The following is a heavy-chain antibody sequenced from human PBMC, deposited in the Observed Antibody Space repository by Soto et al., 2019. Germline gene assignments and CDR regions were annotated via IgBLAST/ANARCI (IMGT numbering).Heavy chain of an antibody. CDR2: IYKSTTT. V-gene: IGHV4-30-4*01. D-gene: IGHD2-15*01. CDR1: GDSISTVDYF. J-gene: IGHJ5*01. Sequence: SETLSLTCSVSGDSISTVDYFWAWIRQPPGQALEYIGYIYKSTTTYYNPSFESRVAISLDTSKSQFSLNVTSVTAADTAVYFCARGRYCLTGRCFPNWFDSWGQGTLVTVSA. CDR3: ARGRYCLTGRCFPNWFDS.